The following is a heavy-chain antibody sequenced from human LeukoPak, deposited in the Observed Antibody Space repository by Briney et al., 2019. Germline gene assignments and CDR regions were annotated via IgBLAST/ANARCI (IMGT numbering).Heavy chain of an antibody. V-gene: IGHV1-69*04. J-gene: IGHJ4*02. CDR2: IIPILGVA. Sequence: SVKVSCKASGGTFSSYAISWVRQAPGQGLEWMGRIIPILGVANYAQKFQGRVTITADKSTSTAYMELSSLRSEDTAVYYCARDYYDSPDLDYWGQGTLVTVSS. CDR1: GGTFSSYA. D-gene: IGHD3-22*01. CDR3: ARDYYDSPDLDY.